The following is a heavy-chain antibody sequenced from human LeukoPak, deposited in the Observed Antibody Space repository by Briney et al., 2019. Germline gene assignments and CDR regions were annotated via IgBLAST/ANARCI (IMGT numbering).Heavy chain of an antibody. CDR2: IKQDESAK. J-gene: IGHJ4*02. D-gene: IGHD3-10*01. V-gene: IGHV3-7*04. Sequence: GGSLRLSCATSGFTFSNYWMNWVRQAPGKGLEWVANIKQDESAKYYVDSVRGRFTISRDNAKNSLYLQMNSLRAEDTAVYYCAGGMVRGVIDYWGQGTLVTVSS. CDR1: GFTFSNYW. CDR3: AGGMVRGVIDY.